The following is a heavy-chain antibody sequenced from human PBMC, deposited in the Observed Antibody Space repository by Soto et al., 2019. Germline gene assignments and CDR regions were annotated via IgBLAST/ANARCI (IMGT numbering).Heavy chain of an antibody. D-gene: IGHD3-10*01. Sequence: GGSLRLSCAASGFTFDNYAMHWVRQAPGKGLEWVTGISWNSDTIGYADPVKGRFTISRDNAKNSLYLQMNSLRAEDTAFYYCARDVWSRASGPPDSWGQGTLVTVSS. CDR3: ARDVWSRASGPPDS. CDR2: ISWNSDTI. J-gene: IGHJ4*02. V-gene: IGHV3-9*01. CDR1: GFTFDNYA.